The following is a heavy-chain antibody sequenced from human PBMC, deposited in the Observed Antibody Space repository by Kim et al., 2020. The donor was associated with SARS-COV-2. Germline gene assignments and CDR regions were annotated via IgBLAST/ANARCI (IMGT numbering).Heavy chain of an antibody. J-gene: IGHJ4*02. V-gene: IGHV3-21*01. CDR3: ARDLTSSWYYFDY. D-gene: IGHD6-13*01. Sequence: YADSGKGRFTISRDNAKNSLYLQMNSLRAEDTAVYYCARDLTSSWYYFDYWGQGTLVTVSS.